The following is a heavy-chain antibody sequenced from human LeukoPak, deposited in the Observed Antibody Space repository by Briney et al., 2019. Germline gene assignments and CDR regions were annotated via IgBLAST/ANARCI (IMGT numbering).Heavy chain of an antibody. CDR3: ARDLVDLWY. CDR2: IKQDGSVK. CDR1: GFTFSSYW. J-gene: IGHJ4*02. D-gene: IGHD3-3*01. V-gene: IGHV3-7*01. Sequence: GGSLRLSCAASGFTFSSYWMSWVRQTPGKGLEGVANIKQDGSVKYYVDSVKGRFTISRDNAKNSLYLQMNSLRAEDTAVYYCARDLVDLWYWGQGTLVTVSS.